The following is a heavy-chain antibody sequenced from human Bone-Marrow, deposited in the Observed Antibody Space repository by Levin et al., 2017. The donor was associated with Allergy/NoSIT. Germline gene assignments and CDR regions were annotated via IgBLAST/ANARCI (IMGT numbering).Heavy chain of an antibody. J-gene: IGHJ4*02. CDR2: IRSASGSSI. CDR3: TRALRY. Sequence: RGSLRLSCAASGFVFSTSEMNWVRQAPGKGLEWVSYIRSASGSSIYYADSVRGRFTISRDNARNSLYLEMNNLSPEDTGIYYCTRALRYWGQGTLVTVSS. D-gene: IGHD3-16*02. CDR1: GFVFSTSE. V-gene: IGHV3-48*03.